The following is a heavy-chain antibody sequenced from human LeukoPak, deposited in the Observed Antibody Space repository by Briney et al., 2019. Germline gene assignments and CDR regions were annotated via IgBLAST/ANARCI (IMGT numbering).Heavy chain of an antibody. CDR3: ARGNYDFWSGRHYGMDV. J-gene: IGHJ6*02. CDR1: GGSFSGYY. CDR2: INHSGST. D-gene: IGHD3-3*01. V-gene: IGHV4-34*01. Sequence: NPSETLSLTCAVYGGSFSGYYWSWIRQPPGKGLEWIGEINHSGSTNYNPSLKSRVTISVDTSKNQFSLKLSSVTAADTAVYYCARGNYDFWSGRHYGMDVWGQGTTVTVSS.